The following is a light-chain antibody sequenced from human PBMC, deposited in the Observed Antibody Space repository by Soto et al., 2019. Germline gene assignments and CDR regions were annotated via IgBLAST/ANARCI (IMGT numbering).Light chain of an antibody. Sequence: SYELTQSPSVSVAPGQTAKITCGGNNIEDKSVQWFQQRPGQAPLLVVYDDGDRPSGIPERFSGSNSGNTATLTISRVEAGDGAEYYCQVWDTGSDQVVFGGGTKLTVL. J-gene: IGLJ2*01. CDR2: DDG. CDR1: NIEDKS. CDR3: QVWDTGSDQVV. V-gene: IGLV3-21*02.